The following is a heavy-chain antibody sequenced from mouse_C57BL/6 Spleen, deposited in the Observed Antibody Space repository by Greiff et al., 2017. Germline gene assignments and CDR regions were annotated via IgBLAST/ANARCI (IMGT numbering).Heavy chain of an antibody. CDR3: ARWDDPFAY. Sequence: QVQLKESGPGLVAPSQSLSLTCPVPGFSLTSYAISWVRPPPGKGLEWRGVIWTGGGTNYNSALKSRLSISKDNSKSQVFLKMNSLQTDDTARYYCARWDDPFAYWGQGTLVTVSA. CDR1: GFSLTSYA. V-gene: IGHV2-9-1*01. CDR2: IWTGGGT. D-gene: IGHD2-3*01. J-gene: IGHJ3*01.